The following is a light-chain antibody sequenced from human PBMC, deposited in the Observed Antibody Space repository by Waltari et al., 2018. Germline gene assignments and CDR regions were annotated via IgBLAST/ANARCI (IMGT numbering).Light chain of an antibody. J-gene: IGKJ4*01. V-gene: IGKV3-15*01. CDR1: QSISRD. Sequence: EIVMTQSPATLSVSPGESATLSCRASQSISRDLAWYQQKPGQAPRLLISGVSTRATGISGRFSGSGSGTDFTLTITSLQSEDFAVYYCQQYNDWPLTFGGGTKVEIK. CDR2: GVS. CDR3: QQYNDWPLT.